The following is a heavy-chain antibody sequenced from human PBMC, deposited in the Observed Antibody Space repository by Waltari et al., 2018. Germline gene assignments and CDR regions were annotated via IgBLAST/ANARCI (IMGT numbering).Heavy chain of an antibody. V-gene: IGHV4-39*07. J-gene: IGHJ4*02. CDR3: ARVLTGSWNSPAYFDY. Sequence: QLQLQQSGPGLVKSSETLSLTCTVSGGSISRSSTYYWAWIRQPPGKGLEWIGSVYYSGTPHYSPSLHGRVTIPVDTSSNRFSLRLSSVTAADSAVYYCARVLTGSWNSPAYFDYWGQGSLVIVSS. D-gene: IGHD1-20*01. CDR2: VYYSGTP. CDR1: GGSISRSSTYY.